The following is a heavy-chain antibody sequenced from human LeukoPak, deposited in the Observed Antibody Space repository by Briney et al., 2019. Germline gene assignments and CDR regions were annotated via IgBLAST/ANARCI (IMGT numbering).Heavy chain of an antibody. D-gene: IGHD3-9*01. V-gene: IGHV3-66*04. Sequence: PGGSPRLSCAASGITVSTNYMSWVRQAPGKGLEWVSIIYSGGATFYADSVKGRFTISRENSKNTLWLQMNSLRAEDTAVYYCARLHYDVLTGPFDYWGQGTLVTVSS. CDR3: ARLHYDVLTGPFDY. CDR2: IYSGGAT. CDR1: GITVSTNY. J-gene: IGHJ4*02.